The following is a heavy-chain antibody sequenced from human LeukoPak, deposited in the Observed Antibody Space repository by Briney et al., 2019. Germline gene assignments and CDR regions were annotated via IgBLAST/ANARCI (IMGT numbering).Heavy chain of an antibody. CDR2: IYTSGST. Sequence: SETLSLTCTVSGGSISSYYWSWIRQPAGKGLEWIGRIYTSGSTNYNPSLKSRVTMSVDTSKNQFSLKLSSVTAADTAVYYCARFVDTAMVFGRSPYYFDYWGQGTLVTVSS. J-gene: IGHJ4*02. CDR1: GGSISSYY. CDR3: ARFVDTAMVFGRSPYYFDY. D-gene: IGHD5-18*01. V-gene: IGHV4-4*07.